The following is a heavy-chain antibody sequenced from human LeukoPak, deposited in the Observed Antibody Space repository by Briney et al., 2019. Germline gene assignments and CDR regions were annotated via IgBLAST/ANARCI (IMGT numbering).Heavy chain of an antibody. V-gene: IGHV4-34*01. D-gene: IGHD1-26*01. CDR3: ASQYSGSPSDY. CDR2: IDRSGST. J-gene: IGHJ4*02. Sequence: SETLSLTCAVYGGSFSGYYWSWIRQPPGKGLEWIGEIDRSGSTNYNPSLKSRVTISVDTSKNQFSLKLSSVTAADTAVYYCASQYSGSPSDYWGQGTLVTVSS. CDR1: GGSFSGYY.